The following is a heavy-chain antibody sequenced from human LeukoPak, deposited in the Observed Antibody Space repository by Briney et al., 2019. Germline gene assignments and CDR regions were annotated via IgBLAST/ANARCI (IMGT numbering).Heavy chain of an antibody. CDR1: GGSISSSGFY. V-gene: IGHV4-39*07. J-gene: IGHJ4*02. D-gene: IGHD3-16*01. CDR3: STYTGEWEELFDY. CDR2: ISYNGGT. Sequence: SETLSLTCTVSGGSISSSGFYWGWIRQPPGKGLEWIGSISYNGGTYYKPSLKSRVTISVDTSKNQFSLRLSSVTAADTAVYYCSTYTGEWEELFDYWGQGTLVTVSS.